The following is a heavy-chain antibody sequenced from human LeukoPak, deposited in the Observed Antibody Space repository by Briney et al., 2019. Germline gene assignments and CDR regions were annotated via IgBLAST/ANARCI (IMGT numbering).Heavy chain of an antibody. J-gene: IGHJ4*02. CDR3: ARGRRMSESPQSGWYVNY. CDR2: INHSGST. V-gene: IGHV4-39*07. D-gene: IGHD6-19*01. Sequence: PSETLSLTCTVSGGXISSSSYYWGWIRQPPGKGLEWSGEINHSGSTNYNPSLKSRVTISVDTSKNQFSLKLSSVTAADTAVYYCARGRRMSESPQSGWYVNYWGQGTLVTVSS. CDR1: GGXISSSSYY.